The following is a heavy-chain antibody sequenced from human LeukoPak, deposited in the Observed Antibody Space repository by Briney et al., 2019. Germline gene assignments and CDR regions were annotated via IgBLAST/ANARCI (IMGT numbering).Heavy chain of an antibody. CDR3: ARVPSPYSGSYYNYFDY. V-gene: IGHV1-2*04. Sequence: ASVKVSCKASGYTFTGYYMHWVRQAPGQGLEWMGWINPNSGGTNYAQKFQGWVTMTRNTSISTAYMELSGLRSDDTAVYYCARVPSPYSGSYYNYFDYWGQGTLVTVSS. D-gene: IGHD1-26*01. CDR1: GYTFTGYY. J-gene: IGHJ4*02. CDR2: INPNSGGT.